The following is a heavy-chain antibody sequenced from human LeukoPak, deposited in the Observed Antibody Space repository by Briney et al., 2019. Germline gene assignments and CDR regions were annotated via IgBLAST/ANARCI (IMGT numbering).Heavy chain of an antibody. V-gene: IGHV4-59*08. Sequence: SETLSLIRTFSGGTNSSYYWNWIRQPPAKGLEWIGYIHYRGSTKHNPSLKSRVTRSGDTSKNQFSLKLSSVTAADTAVYYCARWYSSGWAFDYWGQGTLVTVSS. D-gene: IGHD6-19*01. CDR3: ARWYSSGWAFDY. CDR1: GGTNSSYY. J-gene: IGHJ4*02. CDR2: IHYRGST.